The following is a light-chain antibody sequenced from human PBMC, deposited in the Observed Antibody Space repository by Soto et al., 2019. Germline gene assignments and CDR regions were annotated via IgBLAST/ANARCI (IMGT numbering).Light chain of an antibody. CDR3: SSHAGSNNYV. CDR2: EVS. CDR1: SSDVGGYNY. J-gene: IGLJ1*01. V-gene: IGLV2-14*01. Sequence: QSALTQPASVSGSPGQSITISCTGTSSDVGGYNYVSWYQQHPGKAPKLMIYEVSNRPSGVSNRFSGSKSGNAASLTISGLQAEDEADYYCSSHAGSNNYVFGTGTKGTVL.